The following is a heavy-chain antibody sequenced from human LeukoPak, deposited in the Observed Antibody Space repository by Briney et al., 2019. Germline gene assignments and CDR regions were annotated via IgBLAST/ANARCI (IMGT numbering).Heavy chain of an antibody. J-gene: IGHJ4*02. D-gene: IGHD3-10*01. CDR2: IIPIFGTA. Sequence: ASVKVSCKASGGTFSSYAISWVRQAPGQGLEWMGGIIPIFGTANYAQKFQGRVTITADESTSTAYMELSSLRSEDTAVYYCAREARGYGSGSYIDYWGQGTLVTVSS. V-gene: IGHV1-69*13. CDR1: GGTFSSYA. CDR3: AREARGYGSGSYIDY.